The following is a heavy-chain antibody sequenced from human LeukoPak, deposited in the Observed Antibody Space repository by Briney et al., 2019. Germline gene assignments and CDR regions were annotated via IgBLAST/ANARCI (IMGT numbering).Heavy chain of an antibody. Sequence: GESLKISCRGSGYRFTSYWIGWVRQMPGKGLEWMGIIYPGDSDTRYSPSFQGQVTISADRSTSTVYLQWSSLKASDTAMYYCARHMTTVISPFDYWGQGSLVTVSS. CDR2: IYPGDSDT. V-gene: IGHV5-51*01. D-gene: IGHD4-23*01. J-gene: IGHJ4*02. CDR1: GYRFTSYW. CDR3: ARHMTTVISPFDY.